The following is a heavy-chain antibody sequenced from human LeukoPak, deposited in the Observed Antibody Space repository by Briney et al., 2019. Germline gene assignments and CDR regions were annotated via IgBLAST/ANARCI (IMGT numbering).Heavy chain of an antibody. V-gene: IGHV3-30*02. J-gene: IGHJ4*02. CDR3: AKGDILTGYEQHY. Sequence: GGTLRLSCAASGFTFNNYGMHWVRQAPGKGLEWVAFIRYDGSNKYYADSVKGRFTISRDNSKNTLYLQMNSLRAEDTAVYYCAKGDILTGYEQHYWGQGTLVTVSS. CDR2: IRYDGSNK. CDR1: GFTFNNYG. D-gene: IGHD3-9*01.